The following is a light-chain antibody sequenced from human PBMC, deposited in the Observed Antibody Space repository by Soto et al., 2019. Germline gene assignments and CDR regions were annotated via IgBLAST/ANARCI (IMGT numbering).Light chain of an antibody. V-gene: IGLV2-14*01. CDR3: SSYTSSITLVV. CDR2: DVS. J-gene: IGLJ2*01. CDR1: SSDVGGYNY. Sequence: QSALTQPASVSGSPGQSITISCTGTSSDVGGYNYVSWYQQHPGKAPKLMIYDVSNRPSGVSNRFSGSTSGNTASLTISGLQAEDEADYYCSSYTSSITLVVFGGGTKLTVL.